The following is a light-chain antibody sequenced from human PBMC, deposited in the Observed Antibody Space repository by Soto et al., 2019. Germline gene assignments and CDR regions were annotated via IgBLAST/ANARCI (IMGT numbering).Light chain of an antibody. CDR1: SSNIGSYS. J-gene: IGLJ3*02. CDR3: AAWDDSLNGFRV. CDR2: SNN. Sequence: QSVLTQPPSASGTPGQTVTISCSGSSSNIGSYSVNWYQHLPGMAPKLLIFSNNQRPSGVPDRFSGSKSGTSASLAISGLQSEDEADYYCAAWDDSLNGFRVFGVGTKVTVL. V-gene: IGLV1-44*01.